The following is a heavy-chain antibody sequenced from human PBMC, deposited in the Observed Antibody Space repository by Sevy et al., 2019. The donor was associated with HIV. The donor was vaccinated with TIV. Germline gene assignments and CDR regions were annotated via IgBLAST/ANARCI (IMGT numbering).Heavy chain of an antibody. CDR2: ISGSGGST. J-gene: IGHJ4*02. V-gene: IGHV3-23*01. D-gene: IGHD6-13*01. CDR3: AKGSGIAAARQSLYFDY. CDR1: GFAFTNYYA. Sequence: GGSLRLSCAASGFAFTNYYAMHWVRQAPGKGLEWVSAISGSGGSTYYADSVKGRFTISRDNSKNTLYLQMNSLRAEDTAVYYCAKGSGIAAARQSLYFDYWGQGTLVTVSS.